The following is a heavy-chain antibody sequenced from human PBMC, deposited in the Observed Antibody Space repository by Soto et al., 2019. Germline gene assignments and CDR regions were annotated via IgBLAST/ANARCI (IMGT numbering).Heavy chain of an antibody. CDR1: GYTFTSYG. V-gene: IGHV1-18*01. Sequence: GASVKVSCKASGYTFTSYGISWVRQAPGQGLEWMGWISAYNGNTNYAQKLQGRVTMTTDTSTSTVYMELRSLRSDDTAVYYCSRGSGDIVVVPAALNWFDPWGQGTLVTVSS. J-gene: IGHJ5*02. CDR2: ISAYNGNT. D-gene: IGHD2-2*01. CDR3: SRGSGDIVVVPAALNWFDP.